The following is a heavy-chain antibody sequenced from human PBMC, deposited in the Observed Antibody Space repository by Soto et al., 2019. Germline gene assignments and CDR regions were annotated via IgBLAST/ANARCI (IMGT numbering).Heavy chain of an antibody. CDR3: ASLRRPTGILYYYYMDV. J-gene: IGHJ6*03. V-gene: IGHV3-21*01. CDR1: GFTFSSYS. CDR2: ISSSSSYI. Sequence: EVQLVESGGGLVKPGGSLRLSCAASGFTFSSYSMNWVRQAPGKGLEWVSSISSSSSYIYYADSVKGRFTISRDNAKNSLYLQMNSLRAEDTAVYYCASLRRPTGILYYYYMDVWGKGTTVTVSS. D-gene: IGHD4-17*01.